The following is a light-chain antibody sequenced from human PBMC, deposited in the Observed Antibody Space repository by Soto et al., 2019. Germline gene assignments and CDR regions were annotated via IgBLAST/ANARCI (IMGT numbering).Light chain of an antibody. CDR1: SSDVGGYKY. V-gene: IGLV2-8*01. CDR3: TSHAGSNRGV. J-gene: IGLJ3*02. Sequence: QSALTQPPAASGSPGQSVTISCTGTSSDVGGYKYVSWYQQHPGKAPKLLIYEVSQRPSGVPDRFSGSKSGNTASLTVSGPQAGDGADFYCTSHAGSNRGVFGGGPRRTVL. CDR2: EVS.